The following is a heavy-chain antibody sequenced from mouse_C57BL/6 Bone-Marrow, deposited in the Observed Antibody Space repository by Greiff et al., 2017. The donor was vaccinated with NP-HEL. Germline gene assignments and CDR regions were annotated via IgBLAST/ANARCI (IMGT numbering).Heavy chain of an antibody. CDR3: ARGSSGYGY. Sequence: QVQLQQSGPELVKPGASVKISCKASGYAFSSSWMNWVKQRPGKGLEWIGRIYPGDGDTNYNGKFTGKATLTADKSSSTAYMQLSSLTSEDSAVYFCARGSSGYGYWGQGTTLTVSS. J-gene: IGHJ2*01. CDR2: IYPGDGDT. V-gene: IGHV1-82*01. D-gene: IGHD3-2*02. CDR1: GYAFSSSW.